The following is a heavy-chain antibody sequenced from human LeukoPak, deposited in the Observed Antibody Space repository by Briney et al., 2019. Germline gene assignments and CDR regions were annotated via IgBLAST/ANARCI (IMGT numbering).Heavy chain of an antibody. CDR1: GYTFTDYY. V-gene: IGHV1-46*01. J-gene: IGHJ4*02. CDR3: ARDVRFYGDIKRDDV. Sequence: ASVKVSCKASGYTFTDYYMHWVRQAPGQGLEWMGIINPSGGSTNYAQKFQGRVTMTRDTSTSTVYMELRSLRSDDTAVYYCARDVRFYGDIKRDDVWGQGTLVTVSS. D-gene: IGHD4-17*01. CDR2: INPSGGST.